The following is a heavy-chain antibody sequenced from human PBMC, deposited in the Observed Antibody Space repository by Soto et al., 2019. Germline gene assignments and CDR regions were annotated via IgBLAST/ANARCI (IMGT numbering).Heavy chain of an antibody. V-gene: IGHV5-10-1*01. CDR1: GYSFTSYW. D-gene: IGHD3-9*01. CDR3: ARNRFNQYDISYGMDV. J-gene: IGHJ6*02. Sequence: PGESLKISCKGSGYSFTSYWISWVRQMPGKGLEWMGRIDPSDSYTNYSPSFQGHVTISADKSISTAYLQWSSLKASDTAVYYCARNRFNQYDISYGMDVWGQGTTVTVSS. CDR2: IDPSDSYT.